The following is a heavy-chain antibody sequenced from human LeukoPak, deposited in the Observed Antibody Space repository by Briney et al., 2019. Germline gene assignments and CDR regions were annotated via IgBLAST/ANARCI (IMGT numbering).Heavy chain of an antibody. CDR3: GRGKITAYGSDY. Sequence: GGSLRLSCAASGFTFSTYWMHWVRQAPGKGLVWVSHINPAGSTAFYADSVKGRFTISRDNAKNTVYLQMSSLGAEDMAVYYCGRGKITAYGSDYWGQGTLVTVSS. D-gene: IGHD3-10*01. CDR1: GFTFSTYW. V-gene: IGHV3-74*01. J-gene: IGHJ4*02. CDR2: INPAGSTA.